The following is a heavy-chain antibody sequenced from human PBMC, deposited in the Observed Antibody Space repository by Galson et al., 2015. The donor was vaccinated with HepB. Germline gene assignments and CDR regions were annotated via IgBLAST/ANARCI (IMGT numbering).Heavy chain of an antibody. D-gene: IGHD6-6*01. CDR1: GFTFSDYY. Sequence: SLRLSCAASGFTFSDYYMSWIRQAPGKGLEWVSYISSSGSTIYYADSVKGRFTISGDNSKNTLYLQMNSLRAEDTAVYYCAKGRRSIAARPLFRAFDIWGQGTMVTVSS. V-gene: IGHV3-11*01. CDR3: AKGRRSIAARPLFRAFDI. CDR2: ISSSGSTI. J-gene: IGHJ3*02.